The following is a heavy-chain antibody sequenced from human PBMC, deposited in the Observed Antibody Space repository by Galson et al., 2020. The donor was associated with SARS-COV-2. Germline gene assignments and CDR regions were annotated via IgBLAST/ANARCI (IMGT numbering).Heavy chain of an antibody. CDR2: IPYAATNR. D-gene: IGHD2-21*01. J-gene: IGHJ2*01. Sequence: QIGESLQISFAASGFTFRSYGMHWVRQAPGKGLVRVAVIPYAATNRHYSNSVNGRFIISRDNSKNMLYLQMSSLREDDTAGYYGAVLPPGRNSGRAGYFDLWGRGTLVTVSS. CDR3: AVLPPGRNSGRAGYFDL. V-gene: IGHV3-30*03. CDR1: GFTFRSYG.